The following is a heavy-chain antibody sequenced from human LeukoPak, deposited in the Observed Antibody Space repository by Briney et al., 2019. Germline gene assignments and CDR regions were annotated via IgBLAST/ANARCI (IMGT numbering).Heavy chain of an antibody. D-gene: IGHD2-8*01. CDR1: GGSITNYF. CDR3: ARVMYGEGVRFDP. CDR2: IYYSGST. V-gene: IGHV4-59*12. Sequence: SETLSLTCTVSGGSITNYFWSWIRRPPGKGLEWIGYIYYSGSTYYNPALRSRVTISVDRSKNHFSLELNSVTAADTAVYYCARVMYGEGVRFDPWGQGTLVTVSS. J-gene: IGHJ5*02.